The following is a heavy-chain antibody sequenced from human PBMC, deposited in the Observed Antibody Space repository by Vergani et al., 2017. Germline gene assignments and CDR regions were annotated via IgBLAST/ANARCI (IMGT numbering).Heavy chain of an antibody. D-gene: IGHD4-17*01. Sequence: EVQLVESGGGLVQPGRSLRLSCAASGFTFDDYAMHWVRQAPGKGLEWVSGISWNSGSIGYADSVKGRFTISRDNAKNSLYLQMNSLRAEDTALYYCAKGYFLGRKLRVDYWGQGTLVTVSS. CDR3: AKGYFLGRKLRVDY. CDR2: ISWNSGSI. J-gene: IGHJ4*02. CDR1: GFTFDDYA. V-gene: IGHV3-9*01.